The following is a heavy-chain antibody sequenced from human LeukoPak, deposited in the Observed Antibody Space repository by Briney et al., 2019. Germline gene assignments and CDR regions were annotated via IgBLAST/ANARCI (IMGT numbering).Heavy chain of an antibody. CDR1: GGSFSGYY. J-gene: IGHJ4*02. Sequence: SETLSLTCAVYGGSFSGYYWSWIRQPPGTGLEWIGRINHSGTTKYNPSLKSRVTISIDTSKNQFSLKLSSVTAADTAVYYCARGREYDSSGYYFFDYWGQGTLVTVPS. CDR2: INHSGTT. V-gene: IGHV4-34*01. CDR3: ARGREYDSSGYYFFDY. D-gene: IGHD3-22*01.